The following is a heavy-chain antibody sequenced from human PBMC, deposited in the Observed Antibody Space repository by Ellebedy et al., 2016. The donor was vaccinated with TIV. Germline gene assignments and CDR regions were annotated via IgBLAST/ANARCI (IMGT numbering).Heavy chain of an antibody. CDR3: ARAGIYSYGYSFDY. V-gene: IGHV3-21*01. Sequence: PGGSLRLSCAASGFTLSSFAMGRVRQTPGKGLEGVSGLYGTGRGIFYSDSVKGRFTISRDNAKNSLYRQMDSLRDEDTAVYYCARAGIYSYGYSFDYWGQGTLVTVSS. CDR2: LYGTGRGI. CDR1: GFTLSSFA. J-gene: IGHJ4*02. D-gene: IGHD5-18*01.